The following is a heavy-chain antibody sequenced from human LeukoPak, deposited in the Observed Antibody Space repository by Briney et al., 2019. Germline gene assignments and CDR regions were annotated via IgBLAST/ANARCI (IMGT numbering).Heavy chain of an antibody. CDR3: ARENAVAGCVDY. D-gene: IGHD6-19*01. J-gene: IGHJ4*02. V-gene: IGHV4-30-2*01. Sequence: PSETLSLTCTVSGGSISSGGYYWSWIRQPPGKGLEWIGYIYHSGSTYYNPSLKSRVTISVDRSKNQFSLKLSSVTAADTAVYYCARENAVAGCVDYWGQGTLVTVSS. CDR1: GGSISSGGYY. CDR2: IYHSGST.